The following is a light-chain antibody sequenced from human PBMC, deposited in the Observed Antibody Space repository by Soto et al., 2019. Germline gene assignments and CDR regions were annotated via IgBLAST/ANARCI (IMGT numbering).Light chain of an antibody. Sequence: QSALTQPASVSGSPGQSITISCTGTSSDVGSYNLVSWYQQHPGKAPKLMIYEGSKRPSGVSHRFSGSKSGNTASLTISGLQSEDEADYFCCSYAGSNVVFGGGTKLTVL. CDR3: CSYAGSNVV. CDR1: SSDVGSYNL. J-gene: IGLJ2*01. V-gene: IGLV2-23*01. CDR2: EGS.